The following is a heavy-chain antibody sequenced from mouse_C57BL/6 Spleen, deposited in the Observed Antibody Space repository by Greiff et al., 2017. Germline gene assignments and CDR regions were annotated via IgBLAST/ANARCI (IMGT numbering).Heavy chain of an antibody. V-gene: IGHV1-78*01. CDR3: ARSNYDSSFAY. J-gene: IGHJ3*01. Sequence: VQLQQSDAELVKPGASVKISCKVSGYTFTDHTIHWMKQRPEQGLEWIGYIYPRDGSTKYNEKFKGKATVTADKSYSTAYMQLNSLTSKDSAVYVCARSNYDSSFAYWGQGTLVTVSA. D-gene: IGHD1-1*01. CDR1: GYTFTDHT. CDR2: IYPRDGST.